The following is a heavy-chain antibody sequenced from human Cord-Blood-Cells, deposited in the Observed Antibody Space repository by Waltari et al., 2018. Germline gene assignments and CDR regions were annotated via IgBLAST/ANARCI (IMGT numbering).Heavy chain of an antibody. CDR3: AAIKVDTAMGHAFDI. D-gene: IGHD5-18*01. Sequence: QMQLVQSGPEVKKPGTSVKVSCKASGFTFTSSAVQWVRQARGQRLEWIGWRGVGRGNTTYPQKFQERVTITVDMSTSTAYMERSSLRSEDTAVYYCAAIKVDTAMGHAFDILGQGTMVTVSA. V-gene: IGHV1-58*01. CDR1: GFTFTSSA. J-gene: IGHJ3*02. CDR2: RGVGRGNT.